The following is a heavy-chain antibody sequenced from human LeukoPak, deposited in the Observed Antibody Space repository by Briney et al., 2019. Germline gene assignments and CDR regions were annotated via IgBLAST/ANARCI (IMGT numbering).Heavy chain of an antibody. CDR2: IYTSGST. CDR1: GGSISSYY. V-gene: IGHV4-4*07. Sequence: SETLSLTCTVSGGSISSYYWSWIRQPAGKGLEWIGRIYTSGSTNYNPSLKSRVTMSVDTSKNQFSLKLSSVTAADTAVYYCARGWSSSFYYYYYMDVWGKGTTVTVSS. CDR3: ARGWSSSFYYYYYMDV. J-gene: IGHJ6*03. D-gene: IGHD6-6*01.